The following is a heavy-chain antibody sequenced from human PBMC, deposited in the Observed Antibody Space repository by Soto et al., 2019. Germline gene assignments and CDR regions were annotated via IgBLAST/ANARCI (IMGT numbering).Heavy chain of an antibody. CDR2: IYYSGST. V-gene: IGHV4-30-4*01. J-gene: IGHJ6*02. CDR3: ASFRRQYSNAMDV. Sequence: SETLSLTCTVSGGSISSGDYYWSWIRQPPGKGLEWIGYIYYSGSTYYNPSLKNRVNISVDTSKNQLSLKLSSVTAADKDVYYCASFRRQYSNAMDVWGQGTTVTVSS. CDR1: GGSISSGDYY. D-gene: IGHD3-10*01.